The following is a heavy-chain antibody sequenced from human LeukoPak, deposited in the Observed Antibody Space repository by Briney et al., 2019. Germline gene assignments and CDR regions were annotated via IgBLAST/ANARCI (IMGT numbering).Heavy chain of an antibody. Sequence: PGGSLRLSCAASGFTFSSYGMHWVRQAPGKGLEWVAVIWFDGSNKYYADSVKGRFTISRDNSKNTLYLQVNSLRAEDTAVYYCARDRDWGCSYCSYWGQGTLVTVSS. J-gene: IGHJ4*02. CDR3: ARDRDWGCSYCSY. CDR1: GFTFSSYG. CDR2: IWFDGSNK. D-gene: IGHD7-27*01. V-gene: IGHV3-33*01.